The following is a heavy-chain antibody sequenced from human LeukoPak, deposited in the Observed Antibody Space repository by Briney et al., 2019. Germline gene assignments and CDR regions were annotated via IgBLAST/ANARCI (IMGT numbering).Heavy chain of an antibody. J-gene: IGHJ4*02. Sequence: SGPTLVNPTQTLTLTCTFSGFSLSTSGVGVGWIRQPPGKALEWLALIYWNDDKRYSPSLKSRLTITKDTSKNQVVLTMTNMDPVDTATYYCAHRRIQLWSGHFDYWGQGTLVTVSS. CDR1: GFSLSTSGVG. V-gene: IGHV2-5*01. CDR3: AHRRIQLWSGHFDY. CDR2: IYWNDDK. D-gene: IGHD5-18*01.